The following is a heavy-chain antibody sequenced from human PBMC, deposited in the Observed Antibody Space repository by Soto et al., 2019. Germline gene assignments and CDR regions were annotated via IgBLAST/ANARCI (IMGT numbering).Heavy chain of an antibody. CDR2: ISYDGSNK. D-gene: IGHD1-26*01. CDR3: AKSLYRYSGSYLFDY. J-gene: IGHJ4*02. Sequence: GGSLRLSCAASGFTFSSYVMHWVRQAPGKGLEWVAVISYDGSNKYYADSVKGRFTISRDNSKNTLYLQMNSLRAEDTAVYYCAKSLYRYSGSYLFDYWGQGTLVTVSS. CDR1: GFTFSSYV. V-gene: IGHV3-30*18.